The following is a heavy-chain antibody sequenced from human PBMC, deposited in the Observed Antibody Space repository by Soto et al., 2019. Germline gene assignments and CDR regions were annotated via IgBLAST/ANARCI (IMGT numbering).Heavy chain of an antibody. Sequence: QVQLVQSGAEVKKPGSSVKVSCKASGGTFSSFAISWVRQAPGQGLEWMGGIIPIFGTANYAQKFQGRVTITADESTSTAYMELSSLRSEDTAVYYCARAPPAKWLVGGYFDYWGQGTLVTVSS. J-gene: IGHJ4*02. D-gene: IGHD1-26*01. CDR3: ARAPPAKWLVGGYFDY. V-gene: IGHV1-69*01. CDR1: GGTFSSFA. CDR2: IIPIFGTA.